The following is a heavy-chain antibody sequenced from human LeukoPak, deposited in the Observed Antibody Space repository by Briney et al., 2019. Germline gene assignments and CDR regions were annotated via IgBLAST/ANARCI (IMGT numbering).Heavy chain of an antibody. Sequence: SGGSLRLSCAASGFTFSSSGMHWVRQAPGEGLEWVAVIWSDGSDKYYSDSVKGRFTISRDNSKNTLYLQMNSLRAEDTAVYYCARDRGYSYIDYWGQGTLVTVSS. J-gene: IGHJ4*02. CDR1: GFTFSSSG. V-gene: IGHV3-33*01. CDR3: ARDRGYSYIDY. CDR2: IWSDGSDK. D-gene: IGHD5-18*01.